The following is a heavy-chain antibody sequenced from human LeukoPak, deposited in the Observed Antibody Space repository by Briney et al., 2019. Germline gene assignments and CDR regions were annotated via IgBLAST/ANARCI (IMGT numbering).Heavy chain of an antibody. CDR1: GGSISSYY. V-gene: IGHV4-4*07. D-gene: IGHD1-26*01. CDR3: ARDLEVGATRDDAFDI. CDR2: IYTSGST. J-gene: IGHJ3*02. Sequence: SETLSLTCTVSGGSISSYYWSWIRQPAGKGLEWIGRIYTSGSTNYNPSLKSRVTMSVDTSKNQFSLKLSSVTAADTAVYYCARDLEVGATRDDAFDIWGQGTMVTVS.